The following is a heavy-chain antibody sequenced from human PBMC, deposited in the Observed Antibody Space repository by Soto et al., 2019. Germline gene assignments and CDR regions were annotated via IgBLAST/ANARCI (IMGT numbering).Heavy chain of an antibody. CDR1: GFTFDDYT. D-gene: IGHD5-12*01. J-gene: IGHJ4*02. CDR3: ARARYSGYDLDYFDY. Sequence: GGSLRLSCAASGFTFDDYTMHWVRQAPGKGLEWVSLISWDGGSTYYADSVKGRFTISRDNSKNSLYLQMNSLRAEDTAVHYCARARYSGYDLDYFDYWGQGTLVTVSS. CDR2: ISWDGGST. V-gene: IGHV3-43*01.